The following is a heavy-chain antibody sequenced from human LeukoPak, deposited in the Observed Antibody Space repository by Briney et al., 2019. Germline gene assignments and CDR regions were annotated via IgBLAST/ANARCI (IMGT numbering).Heavy chain of an antibody. CDR1: GYSFTSYW. CDR3: ARQYYDYVWGSYRLDY. Sequence: GAPLQISCKGSGYSFTSYWIGWVRQLPGKGLEWMGIIYPGDSDTRYSPSFQGQVTISADKSISTAYLQWSSLKASDTAMYYCARQYYDYVWGSYRLDYWGQGTLVTVSS. CDR2: IYPGDSDT. D-gene: IGHD3-16*02. J-gene: IGHJ4*02. V-gene: IGHV5-51*01.